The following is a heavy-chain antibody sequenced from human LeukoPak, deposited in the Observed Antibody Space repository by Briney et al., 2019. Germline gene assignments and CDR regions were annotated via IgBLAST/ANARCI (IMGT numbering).Heavy chain of an antibody. J-gene: IGHJ5*02. Sequence: ASVKVSCKASGYTFTDYYMHWVRQAPGQGLEWMGWINPNSGNTGYAQKFQGRVTITRNTSISTAYMELSSLRSEDTAVYYCARGASYMTTVVTQDWFDPWGQGTLVTVSS. V-gene: IGHV1-8*03. D-gene: IGHD4-23*01. CDR3: ARGASYMTTVVTQDWFDP. CDR2: INPNSGNT. CDR1: GYTFTDYY.